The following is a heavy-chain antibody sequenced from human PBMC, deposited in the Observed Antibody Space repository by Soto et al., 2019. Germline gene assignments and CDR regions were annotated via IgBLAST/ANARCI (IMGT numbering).Heavy chain of an antibody. D-gene: IGHD5-12*01. CDR3: AGEGGLRPGGGTEPLDI. Sequence: QVQLVQSGAEVEKPGASVKISCKASGYSFTSQYVHWVRQAPGQGLEWMGIINPNGGSTTYAQKSRGGAARNGDTPPATGTRGRGGRQAEGTAGYYGAGEGGLRPGGGTEPLDIWGQGTMVTVAS. CDR1: GYSFTSQY. CDR2: INPNGGST. V-gene: IGHV1-46*01. J-gene: IGHJ3*02.